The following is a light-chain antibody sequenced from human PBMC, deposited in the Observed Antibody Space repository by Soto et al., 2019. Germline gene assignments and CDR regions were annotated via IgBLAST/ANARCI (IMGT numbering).Light chain of an antibody. CDR3: SSYAGSNNYV. CDR2: EVN. Sequence: QSALTQPPSASGSPGQSVTISCTGTSSDVGGFDYVSWYQHHPGKAPKLMIYEVNKRPSGVPDRFSGSKSGNTASLTVSGLQADDEADYYCSSYAGSNNYVFGTGTKLTVL. J-gene: IGLJ1*01. CDR1: SSDVGGFDY. V-gene: IGLV2-8*01.